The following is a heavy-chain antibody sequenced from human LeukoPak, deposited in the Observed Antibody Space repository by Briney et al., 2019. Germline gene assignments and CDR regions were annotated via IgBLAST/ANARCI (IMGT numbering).Heavy chain of an antibody. Sequence: GASVKVSCKASGYTFTSYDINWVRQATGQRLEWMGWMNPNSGNTGYAQKFQGRVTMTRNTSISTAYMELSSLRSEDTAVYYCARGLTGYYGGAFDIWGQGTMVTVSS. CDR2: MNPNSGNT. D-gene: IGHD3-9*01. CDR1: GYTFTSYD. J-gene: IGHJ3*02. V-gene: IGHV1-8*01. CDR3: ARGLTGYYGGAFDI.